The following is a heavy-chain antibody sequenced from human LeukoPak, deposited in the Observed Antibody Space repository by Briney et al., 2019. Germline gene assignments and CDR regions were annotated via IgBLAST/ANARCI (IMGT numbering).Heavy chain of an antibody. Sequence: ASVKVSCKASGYTFSSYYMHWVRQAPGQGLEWMGIINPSGDTTSYAQKLQDRVTMTRDTSTSTVYMELSSLRSEDTAVYYCARETRSLVIGAAAGPWNYWGQGTLVTVSS. D-gene: IGHD6-13*01. CDR3: ARETRSLVIGAAAGPWNY. CDR2: INPSGDTT. CDR1: GYTFSSYY. J-gene: IGHJ4*02. V-gene: IGHV1-46*01.